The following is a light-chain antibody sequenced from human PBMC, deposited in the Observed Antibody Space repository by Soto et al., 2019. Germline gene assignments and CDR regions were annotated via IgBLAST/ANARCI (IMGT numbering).Light chain of an antibody. CDR3: QQSYSTPLT. CDR2: AAS. J-gene: IGKJ4*01. CDR1: QSISSY. Sequence: DTQMTQSPSSLSASVGDRGTITCRASQSISSYLNWYQQKPGKAPKLLIYAASSLQSGVPPRFSGSGSGTDFTLTISSLQPEDFATYYCQQSYSTPLTFGGGTKVDIK. V-gene: IGKV1-39*01.